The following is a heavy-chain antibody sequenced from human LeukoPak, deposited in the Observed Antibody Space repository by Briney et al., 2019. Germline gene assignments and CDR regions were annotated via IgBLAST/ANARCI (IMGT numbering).Heavy chain of an antibody. CDR2: ISSSGSTI. CDR3: ARPIAQYTVTTPLDY. V-gene: IGHV3-48*03. J-gene: IGHJ4*02. Sequence: GGSLRLSCAASGFTFSSYEMNWVRQAPGKGLEWVSYISSSGSTIYYADSVKGRFTISRDNAKNSLYLQMNSLRAEDTAVYYCARPIAQYTVTTPLDYWGQGTLVTVSS. CDR1: GFTFSSYE. D-gene: IGHD4-17*01.